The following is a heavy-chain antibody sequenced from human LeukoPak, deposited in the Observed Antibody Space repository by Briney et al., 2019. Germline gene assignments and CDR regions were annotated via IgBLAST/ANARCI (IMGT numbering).Heavy chain of an antibody. D-gene: IGHD1-26*01. V-gene: IGHV3-30*02. CDR3: AKGMVGATGFDYYYYMDV. J-gene: IGHJ6*03. Sequence: PGGSLRLSCAASGFTFSSYAMHWVRQAPGKGLEWVAFIRYDGSNKYYADSVKGRFTISRDNSKNTLYLQMNSLRAEDTAVYYCAKGMVGATGFDYYYYMDVWGKGTTVTISS. CDR2: IRYDGSNK. CDR1: GFTFSSYA.